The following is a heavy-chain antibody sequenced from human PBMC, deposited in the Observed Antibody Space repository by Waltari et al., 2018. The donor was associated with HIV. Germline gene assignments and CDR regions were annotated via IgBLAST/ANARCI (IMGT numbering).Heavy chain of an antibody. Sequence: EVQLVESGGGLVQPGGSSRLSCAAYGFTFSFDWMCWPRQAPGKGLEWGANIKQDGSEKHYADSVRGLFTISRDNTKNSLYLQMNSLRAEDTAVYYCAKYSGSYWGAHNWFDPWGQGTLVTVSS. CDR3: AKYSGSYWGAHNWFDP. J-gene: IGHJ5*02. V-gene: IGHV3-7*01. D-gene: IGHD1-26*01. CDR2: IKQDGSEK. CDR1: GFTFSFDW.